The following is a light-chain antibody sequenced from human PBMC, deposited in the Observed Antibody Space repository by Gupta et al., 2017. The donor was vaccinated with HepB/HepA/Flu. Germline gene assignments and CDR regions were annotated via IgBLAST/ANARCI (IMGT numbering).Light chain of an antibody. CDR2: GAS. J-gene: IGKJ1*01. Sequence: EIVMTQSPGALSLFAGERATLSCRASQSVSRSQLAWYQQKPGQAPKLLIYGASRRATGVSDRFSGSGSGTEFTLTISRREPEDFAVFYCHHDGNSPWTFGQGTTVEVK. CDR1: QSVSRSQ. CDR3: HHDGNSPWT. V-gene: IGKV3-20*01.